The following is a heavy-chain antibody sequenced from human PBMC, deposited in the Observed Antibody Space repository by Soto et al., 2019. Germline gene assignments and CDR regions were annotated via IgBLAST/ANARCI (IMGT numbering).Heavy chain of an antibody. CDR2: IYYSGST. J-gene: IGHJ4*02. Sequence: SETLSLTCTVSGGSISSYYWSWIRQPPGKGLEWIGYIYYSGSTNYNPSLKSRVTISVDTSKNQFSLKLSSVTAADTAVYYCARSEYEFDYWGQGPLITVSS. CDR3: ARSEYEFDY. D-gene: IGHD6-6*01. V-gene: IGHV4-59*01. CDR1: GGSISSYY.